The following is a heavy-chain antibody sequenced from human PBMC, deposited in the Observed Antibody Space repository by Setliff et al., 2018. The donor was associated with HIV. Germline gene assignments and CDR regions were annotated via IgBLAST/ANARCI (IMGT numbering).Heavy chain of an antibody. D-gene: IGHD2-2*01. J-gene: IGHJ5*02. Sequence: ASVKVSCKTSGYTFDAKYIHWARQAPGQGLEWMGWINPNSGGTNYARKFQGRVTMTRDTSISTAYMELNGLRSDDTAVYYCAIYSSNWWGWFDPWGQGTLVTVSS. CDR3: AIYSSNWWGWFDP. V-gene: IGHV1-2*02. CDR1: GYTFDAKY. CDR2: INPNSGGT.